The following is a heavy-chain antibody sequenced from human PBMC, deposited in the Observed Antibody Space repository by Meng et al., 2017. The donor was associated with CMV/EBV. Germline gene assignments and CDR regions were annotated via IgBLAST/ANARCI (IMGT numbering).Heavy chain of an antibody. CDR1: GFSLRTRGVG. CDR3: ARIAAAGRFDY. V-gene: IGHV2-5*02. CDR2: IYWDDDK. Sequence: HITFKWSGRTLVTPQPTPTLTCPFSGFSLRTRGVGVGLIRQPPGKALEWLALIYWDDDKRYSPSLKSRLTITKDTSKNQVVLTMTNMDPVDTATYYCARIAAAGRFDYWGQGTLVTVSS. D-gene: IGHD6-13*01. J-gene: IGHJ4*02.